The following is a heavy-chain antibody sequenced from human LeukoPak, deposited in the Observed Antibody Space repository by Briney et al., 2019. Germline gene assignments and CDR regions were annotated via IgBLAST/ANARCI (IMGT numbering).Heavy chain of an antibody. J-gene: IGHJ6*03. CDR2: INHSGST. CDR3: ARVHSSPIYYMDV. Sequence: PSETLSLTCAVYGGSLSGYYWSWIRQPLGKGLEWIGEINHSGSTNYNPSLRSRVTISVDTSKNQFSLKLSSVTAADTAVYYCARVHSSPIYYMDVWGKGTTVTVSS. D-gene: IGHD6-13*01. V-gene: IGHV4-34*01. CDR1: GGSLSGYY.